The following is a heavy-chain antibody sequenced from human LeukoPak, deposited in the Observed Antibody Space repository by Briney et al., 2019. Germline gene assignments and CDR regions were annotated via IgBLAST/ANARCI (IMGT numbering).Heavy chain of an antibody. CDR1: RFIFSNFD. V-gene: IGHV3-30*03. Sequence: PGGSLRLSCAASRFIFSNFDLHWVRQAPGKGLEWVAVISHDGRNDFYGDSVKGRFTISRDNSQNTLYLQMNSLRAEDTAVYYCARGGYYAMDVWGQGTTVTVSS. CDR2: ISHDGRND. J-gene: IGHJ6*02. CDR3: ARGGYYAMDV.